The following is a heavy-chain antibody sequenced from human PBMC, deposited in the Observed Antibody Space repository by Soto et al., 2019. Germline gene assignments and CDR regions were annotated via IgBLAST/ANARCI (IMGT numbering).Heavy chain of an antibody. CDR2: TSYDGSDK. CDR1: GFTFRSYV. CDR3: ARWGTTGGLDV. J-gene: IGHJ1*01. V-gene: IGHV3-30*19. D-gene: IGHD3-16*01. Sequence: QVQLVESGGVVVQPGTSLRVSCVGSGFTFRSYVIHWVRQAPGKGLEWVAITSYDGSDKYYGDSVRGRFTISRDNSRNTVDLQMDSLRLEDTALYYCARWGTTGGLDVWGQGTLVSVSS.